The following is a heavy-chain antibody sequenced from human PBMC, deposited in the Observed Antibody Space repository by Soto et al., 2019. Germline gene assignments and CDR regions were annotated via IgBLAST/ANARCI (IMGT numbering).Heavy chain of an antibody. D-gene: IGHD3-10*01. CDR3: ARDRFGGTEGTNWLDP. J-gene: IGHJ5*02. V-gene: IGHV3-33*01. Sequence: QEQLVQSGGGVVQPGRSLRLSCAASGFKFNSYGMHWARQAPGKGLEWVAVIWYDGSDTSYGDSVKGRFTISRDNSKNTLYLQMSSLRVDDTAVYYCARDRFGGTEGTNWLDPWGQGALVTVSS. CDR1: GFKFNSYG. CDR2: IWYDGSDT.